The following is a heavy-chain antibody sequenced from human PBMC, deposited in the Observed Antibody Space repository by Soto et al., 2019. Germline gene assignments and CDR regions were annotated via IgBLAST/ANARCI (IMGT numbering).Heavy chain of an antibody. Sequence: VASRKISGKVSGYSFPTYWIGWVRQIPGKGLEWMGLIFPGDSETTYSPSFQGHVSISADTSISTAFLQWNSLKTSDSAIYYCARQGPGSYWGQGTQVTVS. CDR1: GYSFPTYW. V-gene: IGHV5-51*01. CDR3: ARQGPGSY. D-gene: IGHD2-15*01. J-gene: IGHJ4*02. CDR2: IFPGDSET.